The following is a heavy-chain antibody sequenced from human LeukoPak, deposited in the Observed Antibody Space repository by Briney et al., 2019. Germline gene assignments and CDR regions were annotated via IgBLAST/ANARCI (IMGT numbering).Heavy chain of an antibody. CDR2: IYSGGST. CDR1: GFTVSSNY. V-gene: IGHV3-53*01. D-gene: IGHD3-10*01. CDR3: ARAKPKNMVRGLIMRRESRYYFDY. Sequence: GGSLRLSCAASGFTVSSNYMSGVRQAPGKGLEWVSVIYSGGSTYYADSVKGRFTISRDNSKSTLYIQMNSLRAEDTAVYYCARAKPKNMVRGLIMRRESRYYFDYWGQGTLVTVSS. J-gene: IGHJ4*02.